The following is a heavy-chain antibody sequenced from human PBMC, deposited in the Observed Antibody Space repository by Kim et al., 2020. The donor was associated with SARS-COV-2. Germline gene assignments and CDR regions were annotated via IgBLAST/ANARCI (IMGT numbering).Heavy chain of an antibody. Sequence: SETLSLTCAVYGGSFSGYYWSWIRQPPVKGLEWIGDIYHSGTTKYNPSLKSRVTISVDTSKNQFSLKLSSVTAADTAVYFCARSLYYSPSSSWVRSDP. D-gene: IGHD6-13*01. J-gene: IGHJ5*02. CDR2: IYHSGTT. CDR1: GGSFSGYY. CDR3: ARSLYYSPSSSWVRSDP. V-gene: IGHV4-34*01.